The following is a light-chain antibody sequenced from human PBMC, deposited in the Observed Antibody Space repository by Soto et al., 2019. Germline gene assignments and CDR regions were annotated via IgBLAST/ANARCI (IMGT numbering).Light chain of an antibody. CDR2: EVS. Sequence: QSALTQPPSASGSPGQSVTISCTGTSSDVGGYNFVSWYQQHPGKAPKLMIYEVSKRPSGVPDRFSGSKSGNTASLTVSGLQADDEADYYCTSYAGSNIPVVFGGGTKLPS. J-gene: IGLJ2*01. CDR1: SSDVGGYNF. CDR3: TSYAGSNIPVV. V-gene: IGLV2-8*01.